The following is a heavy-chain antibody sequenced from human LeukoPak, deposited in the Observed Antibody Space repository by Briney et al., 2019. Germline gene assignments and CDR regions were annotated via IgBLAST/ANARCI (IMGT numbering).Heavy chain of an antibody. V-gene: IGHV4-39*07. Sequence: SETLSLTCTVSGGSISSGGYYWSWIRQPPGKGLEWIGGINHSGSTNYNPSLKSRVTISVDTSKNQFSLKLSSVTAADTAVYYCASPSSSWYRKGVSFDYWGQGTLVTVSS. J-gene: IGHJ4*02. CDR2: INHSGST. CDR1: GGSISSGGYY. D-gene: IGHD6-13*01. CDR3: ASPSSSWYRKGVSFDY.